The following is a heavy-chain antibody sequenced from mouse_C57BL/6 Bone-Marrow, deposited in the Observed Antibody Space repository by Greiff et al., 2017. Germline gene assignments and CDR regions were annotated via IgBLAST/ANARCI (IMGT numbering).Heavy chain of an antibody. CDR2: IYPRSGNT. V-gene: IGHV1-81*01. CDR1: GYTFTSYG. Sequence: VQLQQSGAELARPGASVKLSCKASGYTFTSYGISWVKQRTGQGLEWIGEIYPRSGNTYYNEKFKGKATLTADKSSSTAYMELRSLTSADSAVYFCARHYYGSSYGYWGQGTTLTVSS. J-gene: IGHJ2*01. CDR3: ARHYYGSSYGY. D-gene: IGHD1-1*01.